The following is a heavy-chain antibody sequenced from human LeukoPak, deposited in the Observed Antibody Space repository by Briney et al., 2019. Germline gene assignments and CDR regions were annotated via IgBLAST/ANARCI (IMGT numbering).Heavy chain of an antibody. D-gene: IGHD3-10*01. J-gene: IGHJ4*02. Sequence: ASVTVSCKASGYTFTDSYMHWVRQAPGQGLEWMGWINPKTGGTNYAQRFQGRVTMTRDTSTRTAYMELNSLRSDDTAVYYRARDGRLTIFVRGIITEGSPPKNWGQGTLVTVSS. V-gene: IGHV1-2*02. CDR3: ARDGRLTIFVRGIITEGSPPKN. CDR2: INPKTGGT. CDR1: GYTFTDSY.